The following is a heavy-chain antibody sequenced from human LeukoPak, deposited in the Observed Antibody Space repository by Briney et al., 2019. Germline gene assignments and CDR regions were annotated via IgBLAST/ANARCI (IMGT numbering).Heavy chain of an antibody. CDR3: ARDLLGSRGGGAFDI. CDR2: IYYSGST. V-gene: IGHV4-39*07. Sequence: SETLSLTCTVSGGSISSSSYYWGWIRQPPGKELAWIGSIYYSGSTYYNPSLKSRVTISVDTSKNQFSLKLSSVTAADTAVYYCARDLLGSRGGGAFDIWGQGTMVTVSS. D-gene: IGHD3-10*01. J-gene: IGHJ3*02. CDR1: GGSISSSSYY.